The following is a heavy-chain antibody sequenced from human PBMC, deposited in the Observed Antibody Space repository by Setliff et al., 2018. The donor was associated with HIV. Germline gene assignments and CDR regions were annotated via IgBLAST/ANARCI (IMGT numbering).Heavy chain of an antibody. Sequence: ASVKVSCKPSGYTFTNYDINWVRQAAGQGLEWMGWMNPDSRNTGYAQRFEGSVTMTWDTSISTAYMELNNVKFEDTAIYYCARARTDYYDRRRRSHYYIDVWARGATVTVAS. J-gene: IGHJ6*03. CDR2: MNPDSRNT. CDR3: ARARTDYYDRRRRSHYYIDV. V-gene: IGHV1-8*02. CDR1: GYTFTNYD. D-gene: IGHD3-22*01.